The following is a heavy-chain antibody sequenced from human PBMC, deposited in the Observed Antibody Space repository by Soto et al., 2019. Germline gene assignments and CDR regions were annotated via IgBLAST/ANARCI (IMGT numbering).Heavy chain of an antibody. D-gene: IGHD2-15*01. J-gene: IGHJ5*02. CDR3: ARQCRGVTCHWFVP. V-gene: IGHV4-59*08. CDR2: IYYSGKT. Sequence: PSETLSLTCTVSGGSISSYYWSWIRQPPGKGLEWIGYIYYSGKTYYNPSLKSRVTISVDTSKNQFSLTLTSVTAADTAVYYCARQCRGVTCHWFVPRGQGTLVTVSA. CDR1: GGSISSYY.